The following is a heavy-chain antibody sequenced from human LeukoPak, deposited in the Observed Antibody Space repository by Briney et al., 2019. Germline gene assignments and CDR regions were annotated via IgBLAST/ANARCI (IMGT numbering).Heavy chain of an antibody. V-gene: IGHV3-21*01. CDR1: GFTFSSYS. CDR2: ISSSSSYI. Sequence: ASLRLSCAASGFTFSSYSMNWVRQAPGKGLEWVSSISSSSSYIYYADSVKGRFTISRDNAKNSLYLQMNSLRAEDTAVYYCASADIVVVPGDAFDIWGQGTMVTVSS. J-gene: IGHJ3*02. CDR3: ASADIVVVPGDAFDI. D-gene: IGHD2-2*01.